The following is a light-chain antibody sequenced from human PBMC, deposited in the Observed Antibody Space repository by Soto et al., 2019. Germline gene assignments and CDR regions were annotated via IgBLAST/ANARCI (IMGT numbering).Light chain of an antibody. CDR2: GAS. Sequence: EIVLTQSPGTLSVSPGERATLSCRASQSVDNNLAWYHQRPGQSPRLLIYGASSRATGIPDRFSGSGSGTDFTLTISRLEPEDFAVYYCQQYGGSWTFGQGTKVE. CDR1: QSVDNN. V-gene: IGKV3-20*01. J-gene: IGKJ1*01. CDR3: QQYGGSWT.